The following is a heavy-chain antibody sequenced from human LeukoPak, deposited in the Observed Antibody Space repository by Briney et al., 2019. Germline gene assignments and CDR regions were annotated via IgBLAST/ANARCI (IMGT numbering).Heavy chain of an antibody. CDR2: ITGNAGSL. CDR1: GFTFSNSP. Sequence: GGSLRLSCAASGFTFSNSPMSWVRQTPGKGLEWVSAITGNAGSLYHADSVKGRFTISRSNSKNTLSLQMDSLKIDDTAVYYCAGLGSTWYPDSWGQGTLVTVSS. V-gene: IGHV3-23*01. J-gene: IGHJ5*02. CDR3: AGLGSTWYPDS. D-gene: IGHD6-13*01.